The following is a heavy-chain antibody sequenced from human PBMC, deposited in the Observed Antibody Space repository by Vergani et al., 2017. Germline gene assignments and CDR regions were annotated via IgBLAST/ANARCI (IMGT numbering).Heavy chain of an antibody. V-gene: IGHV4-59*12. Sequence: QVQLQESGPGLVKPSETLSLTCTVSGGSISSYDCSWIWHPPGTGLEWIGYIYYSGSTNYNPSLKSRFTISVDTSKNQFSLKLSSVTAADTAGYYCARGPILEWLLWGYYFDYWGQGTLVTVSS. CDR3: ARGPILEWLLWGYYFDY. CDR2: IYYSGST. CDR1: GGSISSYD. D-gene: IGHD3-3*01. J-gene: IGHJ4*02.